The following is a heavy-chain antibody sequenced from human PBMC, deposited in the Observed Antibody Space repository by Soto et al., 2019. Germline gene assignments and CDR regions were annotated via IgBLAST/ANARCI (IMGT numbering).Heavy chain of an antibody. D-gene: IGHD5-18*01. CDR2: IYYSGST. CDR3: ARSGYSYGPNPLLY. Sequence: QVQLQESGPGLVKPSQTLSLTCTVSGGSISSGGYYWSWIRQHPGKGLEWIGYIYYSGSTYYNPSLKGRCTMSVDSAKNTFALKRSSVTAADTAGYYCARSGYSYGPNPLLYWGQGTLVTVSS. CDR1: GGSISSGGYY. V-gene: IGHV4-31*03. J-gene: IGHJ4*02.